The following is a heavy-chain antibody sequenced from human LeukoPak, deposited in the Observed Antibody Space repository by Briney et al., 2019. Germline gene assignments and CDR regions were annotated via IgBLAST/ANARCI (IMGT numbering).Heavy chain of an antibody. CDR2: IYYSGST. CDR1: GGSISSSSYY. D-gene: IGHD1-26*01. V-gene: IGHV4-39*01. Sequence: SETLSLTCTVSGGSISSSSYYWGWIRQPPGKGLEWIGSIYYSGSTYYNPSLKSRVTISVDTSKNQLSLKLSSVTAADTAVYYCARWSRTYNNWFDPWGQGTLVTVSS. CDR3: ARWSRTYNNWFDP. J-gene: IGHJ5*02.